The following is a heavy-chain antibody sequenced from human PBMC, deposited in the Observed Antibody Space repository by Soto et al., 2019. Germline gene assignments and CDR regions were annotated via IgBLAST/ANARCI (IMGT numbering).Heavy chain of an antibody. V-gene: IGHV1-18*01. D-gene: IGHD5-12*01. CDR2: ISAYNGDT. CDR1: GYTFTSHG. CDR3: STTLCGSNIDNYHYLDV. J-gene: IGHJ6*03. Sequence: QVQLVQSGAEVKKPGASVKVSCKASGYTFTSHGISWVRQAPGQGLEWMGWISAYNGDTNYAQKLQGRVTVTTDTSTSTAYMELRSLRSADTAVYYCSTTLCGSNIDNYHYLDVWGKGTTVTVSS.